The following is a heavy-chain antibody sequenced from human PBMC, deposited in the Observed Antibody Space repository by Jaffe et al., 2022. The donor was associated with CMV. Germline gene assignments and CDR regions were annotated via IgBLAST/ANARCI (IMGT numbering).Heavy chain of an antibody. D-gene: IGHD3-10*01. Sequence: QVQLVESGGGVVQPGRSLRLSCAASGFTFSSYGMHWVRQAPGKGLEWVAIIWYDGSKTYYADSVKGRFTISRDNSKNTLFLQMNSLRAEDTAVYYCAKDYGSGSADYYNSGSYYLDCLDSWGQGALVTVSS. CDR1: GFTFSSYG. CDR3: AKDYGSGSADYYNSGSYYLDCLDS. J-gene: IGHJ4*02. CDR2: IWYDGSKT. V-gene: IGHV3-33*06.